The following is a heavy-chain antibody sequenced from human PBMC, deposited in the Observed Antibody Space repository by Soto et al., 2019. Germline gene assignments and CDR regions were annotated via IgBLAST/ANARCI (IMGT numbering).Heavy chain of an antibody. J-gene: IGHJ6*02. CDR3: ARDSSFPFYYYGMDV. CDR1: GGSISSYY. D-gene: IGHD6-6*01. V-gene: IGHV4-59*01. Sequence: LPETLSLTCTVSGGSISSYYWSWIRQPPGKGLEWIGYIYYSGSTNYNPSLKSRVTISVDTSKNQFSLKLSSVTAADTAVYYCARDSSFPFYYYGMDVWGQGTTVTV. CDR2: IYYSGST.